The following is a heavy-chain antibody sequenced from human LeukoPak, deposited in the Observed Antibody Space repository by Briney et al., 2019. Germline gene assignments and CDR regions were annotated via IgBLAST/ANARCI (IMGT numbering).Heavy chain of an antibody. Sequence: GGSLRLSCAASGFTFSSYWMHWVRQAPGKGLVWVSRINSDGSSTSYADSVKGRLTISRDNAKNTLYLQMNSLRAEDTAVCYCARDSLDSSGYYLYYFDYWGQGTLVTVSS. CDR1: GFTFSSYW. CDR3: ARDSLDSSGYYLYYFDY. CDR2: INSDGSST. V-gene: IGHV3-74*01. D-gene: IGHD3-22*01. J-gene: IGHJ4*02.